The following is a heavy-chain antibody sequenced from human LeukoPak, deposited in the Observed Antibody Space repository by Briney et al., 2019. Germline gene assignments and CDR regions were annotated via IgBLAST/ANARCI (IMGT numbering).Heavy chain of an antibody. V-gene: IGHV4-34*01. CDR2: INHSGGT. Sequence: PSETLSLTCAVYGGSFSGYYWSWIRQPPGKGLEWIGEINHSGGTNYNPSLKSRATISVDTSKNQFSLKLSSVTAADTAVYYCAREARYDYVWGSYRWGYFDYWGQGTLVTVSS. J-gene: IGHJ4*02. CDR1: GGSFSGYY. CDR3: AREARYDYVWGSYRWGYFDY. D-gene: IGHD3-16*02.